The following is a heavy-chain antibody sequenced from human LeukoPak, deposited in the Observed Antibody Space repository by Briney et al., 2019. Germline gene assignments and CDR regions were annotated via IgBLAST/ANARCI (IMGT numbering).Heavy chain of an antibody. D-gene: IGHD6-19*01. CDR3: ARRAVAGGYWYFDL. CDR1: GGSISSYY. V-gene: IGHV4-59*05. Sequence: SETLSLTCTASGGSISSYYWSWIRQPPGKGLEWIGSLYYSGSTYYNPSLKSRVTISVDTSKNQFSLNLSSVTAADTALYYCARRAVAGGYWYFDLWGRGALVTVSS. CDR2: LYYSGST. J-gene: IGHJ2*01.